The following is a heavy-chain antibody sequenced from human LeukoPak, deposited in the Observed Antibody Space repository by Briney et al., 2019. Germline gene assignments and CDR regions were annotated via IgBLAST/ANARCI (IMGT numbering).Heavy chain of an antibody. D-gene: IGHD3-10*01. J-gene: IGHJ6*02. CDR1: EFTFRSYE. Sequence: GGSLRLSCAASEFTFRSYEMNWVRQAPGKGLEWISYISNSDTAIDYADSVKGRFTISRDNAKNSLYLQMNSLRVEDTAVYYCARGLVGYYAMDVWGQGTTVTVSS. CDR2: ISNSDTAI. V-gene: IGHV3-48*03. CDR3: ARGLVGYYAMDV.